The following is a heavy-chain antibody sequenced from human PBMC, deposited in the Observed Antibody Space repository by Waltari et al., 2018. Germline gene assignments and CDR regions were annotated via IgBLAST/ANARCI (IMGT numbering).Heavy chain of an antibody. Sequence: EVQLLESGGGLVQPGGSLRLSCAASGFTFSSYAMSWVRQAPGKGREGVLSISGSGDSTYYADSVKGRFTISRDNSKNTLYLQMNSLRAEDTAIYYCAKVIGSNWNRDYWGQGTLVTVSS. CDR1: GFTFSSYA. V-gene: IGHV3-23*01. CDR2: ISGSGDST. D-gene: IGHD1-20*01. J-gene: IGHJ4*02. CDR3: AKVIGSNWNRDY.